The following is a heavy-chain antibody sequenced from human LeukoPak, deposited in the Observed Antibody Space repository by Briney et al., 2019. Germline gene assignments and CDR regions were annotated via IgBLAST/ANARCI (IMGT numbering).Heavy chain of an antibody. CDR1: GFTFSRYD. D-gene: IGHD2-15*01. Sequence: PGGSLRLSCAASGFTFSRYDMNWVRPAPGKGLEWVSGADSSGATYYADSVRGRFTISRDNSKNTLYLQMNSLRVEDTALYYCAKGLGWQLPGYWGQGTLVTVSS. CDR3: AKGLGWQLPGY. J-gene: IGHJ4*02. CDR2: ADSSGAT. V-gene: IGHV3-23*01.